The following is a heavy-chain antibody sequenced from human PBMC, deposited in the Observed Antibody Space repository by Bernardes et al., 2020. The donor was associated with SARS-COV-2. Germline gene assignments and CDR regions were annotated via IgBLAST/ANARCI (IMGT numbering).Heavy chain of an antibody. V-gene: IGHV1-18*01. J-gene: IGHJ6*03. CDR3: ARTYSSSSAFYMDV. CDR2: ISASTGNT. D-gene: IGHD6-6*01. CDR1: GYTFTSYG. Sequence: ASVKVSCKASGYTFTSYGISWVRQAPGQGLEWMGWISASTGNTNYAQKLQGRVTMTTDTSTSTAYMELRSLRSYDTAVYYCARTYSSSSAFYMDVWGKGTTVTVSS.